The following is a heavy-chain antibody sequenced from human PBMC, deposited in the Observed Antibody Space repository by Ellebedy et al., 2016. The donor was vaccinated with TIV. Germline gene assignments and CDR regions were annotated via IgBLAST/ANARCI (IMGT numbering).Heavy chain of an antibody. Sequence: GGSLRLSCAGSGFTFYSHAMSWVRQTPGKGLEWVSVISAGGDSTEYGDSVKGRFTITRDNSKNTLYLQMDRLRAEDTAVYYCAKGTSSGFNYDRVGSEYWGQGALVTVSS. CDR3: AKGTSSGFNYDRVGSEY. V-gene: IGHV3-23*01. D-gene: IGHD3-22*01. CDR1: GFTFYSHA. CDR2: ISAGGDST. J-gene: IGHJ4*02.